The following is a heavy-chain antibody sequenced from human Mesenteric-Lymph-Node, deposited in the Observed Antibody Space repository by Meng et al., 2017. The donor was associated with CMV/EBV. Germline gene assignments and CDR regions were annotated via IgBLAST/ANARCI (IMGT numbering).Heavy chain of an antibody. V-gene: IGHV3-9*01. Sequence: SLKISCAASGFTFDDYAMHWVRQAPGKGLEWVAGISRNSGTLGYAGSVKGRFTISRDNAKNSLYLQMNSLRAEDTAVYYCAILGEGAMGAYFDYWGQGTLVTVSS. CDR2: ISRNSGTL. CDR1: GFTFDDYA. CDR3: AILGEGAMGAYFDY. J-gene: IGHJ4*02. D-gene: IGHD1-26*01.